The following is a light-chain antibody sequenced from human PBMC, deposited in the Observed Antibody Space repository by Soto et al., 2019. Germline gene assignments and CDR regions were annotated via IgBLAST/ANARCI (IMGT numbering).Light chain of an antibody. Sequence: QSVLTQPRSVSGSPGQSVTLSCTGTSSDVGGYNYVSWYQQHPGKAPRLMIYDVSKRPSGVPDRFSGSKSGNTASLTISGLQAEDEADYYCCSYAGSYTFYVFGIGTKVTVL. V-gene: IGLV2-11*01. CDR1: SSDVGGYNY. CDR2: DVS. J-gene: IGLJ1*01. CDR3: CSYAGSYTFYV.